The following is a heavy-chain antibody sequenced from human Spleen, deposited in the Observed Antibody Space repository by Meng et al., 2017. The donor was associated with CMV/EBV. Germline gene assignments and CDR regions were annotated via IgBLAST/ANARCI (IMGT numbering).Heavy chain of an antibody. J-gene: IGHJ4*02. CDR2: INPSGGST. CDR3: ARQFGRGYSSAWYNF. V-gene: IGHV1-46*01. CDR1: GYPFSSHY. D-gene: IGHD6-19*01. Sequence: ASVKVSCKASGYPFSSHYINWVRQAPGQGLEWMGIINPSGGSTSYAQKFQGRVTMTRDTSTTTVYMELSSLRSEDTAVYYCARQFGRGYSSAWYNFWGQGTLVTVSS.